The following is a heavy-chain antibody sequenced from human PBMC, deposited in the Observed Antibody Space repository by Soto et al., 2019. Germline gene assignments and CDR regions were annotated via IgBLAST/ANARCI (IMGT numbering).Heavy chain of an antibody. V-gene: IGHV4-34*01. CDR3: ARAPQIIAKAFDI. D-gene: IGHD6-13*01. J-gene: IGHJ3*02. Sequence: QVQLQQWGAGLLKPSETLSLTCAVYGGSFSGYYWSWIRQPPGKGLEWIGEINHSGSTNYNTSLKRRITISVDTSKNQFSLKLSSVTAADTAVYYWARAPQIIAKAFDIWGQGTMVTVSS. CDR1: GGSFSGYY. CDR2: INHSGST.